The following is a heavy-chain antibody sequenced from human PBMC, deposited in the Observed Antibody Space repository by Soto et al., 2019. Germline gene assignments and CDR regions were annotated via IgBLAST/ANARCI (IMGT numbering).Heavy chain of an antibody. Sequence: GASVKVSCKASGGTLSSYAISLVRQAPGQGIEWMGGINPIXXTXXXXXKXXGRVTITADESASTAYMELSSLRSEDTAVYYCASPDYGDYATGSFDYWGQGTLVTASS. CDR2: INPIXXTX. D-gene: IGHD4-17*01. V-gene: IGHV1-69*13. J-gene: IGHJ4*02. CDR3: ASPDYGDYATGSFDY. CDR1: GGTLSSYA.